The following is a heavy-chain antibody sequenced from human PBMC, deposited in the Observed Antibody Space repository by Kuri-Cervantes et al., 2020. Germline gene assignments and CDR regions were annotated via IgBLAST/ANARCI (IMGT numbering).Heavy chain of an antibody. D-gene: IGHD1-26*01. CDR3: ARGRVGAIYFDY. CDR2: IYYSGST. Sequence: GSLRLSCTVSGDSISSSIYYWGWIRQPPGKGLEWIGSIYYSGSTYYNLSLKSRVTISVDTSKNQFSLKLSSVTAADTAVYYCARGRVGAIYFDYWGQGTLVTVSS. J-gene: IGHJ4*02. CDR1: GDSISSSIYY. V-gene: IGHV4-39*07.